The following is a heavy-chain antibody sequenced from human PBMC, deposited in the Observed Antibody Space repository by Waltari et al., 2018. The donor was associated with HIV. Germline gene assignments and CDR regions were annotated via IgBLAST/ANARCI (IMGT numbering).Heavy chain of an antibody. D-gene: IGHD2-15*01. J-gene: IGHJ6*02. CDR1: GGSISSGGYY. CDR3: ARVAPTYCSGGSCYSVYYYGMDV. Sequence: QVQLQESGPGLVKPSQTLSLTCTVSGGSISSGGYYWSWIRQHPGKGLEWIGYIYYSGSTYYNPALKSRVTISVDTSKNQCSLKLSSVTAADTAVYYCARVAPTYCSGGSCYSVYYYGMDVWGQGTTVTVSS. V-gene: IGHV4-31*03. CDR2: IYYSGST.